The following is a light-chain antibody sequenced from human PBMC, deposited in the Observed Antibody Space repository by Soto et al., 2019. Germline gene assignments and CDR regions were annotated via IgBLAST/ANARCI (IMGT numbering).Light chain of an antibody. V-gene: IGKV3-20*01. CDR1: QSVTGSY. Sequence: EIVLTQSPGTLSLSPGERATLSCRASQSVTGSYSAWYQQKPGQAPRLLIYGASSRASGIPDRFSGSGSGTDFTLTISRLEPEDFAVYYCQQYGSSPGTFGQGTEVEIK. CDR2: GAS. CDR3: QQYGSSPGT. J-gene: IGKJ1*01.